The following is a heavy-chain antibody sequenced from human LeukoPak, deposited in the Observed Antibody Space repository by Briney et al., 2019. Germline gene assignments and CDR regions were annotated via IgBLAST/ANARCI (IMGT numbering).Heavy chain of an antibody. CDR2: IYTSGST. D-gene: IGHD4-17*01. CDR3: ARGRGNDYGDYVYFQH. J-gene: IGHJ1*01. CDR1: GAPISSYY. Sequence: SETLSLTCTASGAPISSYYRSWIRQPAGKGLEWIGRIYTSGSTNYNPSLKSRVTMSVDTSKNQFSLKLSSVTAADTAVYYCARGRGNDYGDYVYFQHWGQGTLVTVSS. V-gene: IGHV4-4*07.